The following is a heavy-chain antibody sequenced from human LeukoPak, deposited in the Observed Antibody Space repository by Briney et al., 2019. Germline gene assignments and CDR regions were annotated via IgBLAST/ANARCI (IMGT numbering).Heavy chain of an antibody. D-gene: IGHD3-9*01. Sequence: PSETLSLTCAVYGGSFSGYYWSWIRQPPGKGLEWIGEINHSGSTNYNPSLKSRVTISVDTSKNQFSLKLSSVTAADTAVYYCARGYYDILTGYYSPLFDYWGQGTLVTVSS. J-gene: IGHJ4*02. V-gene: IGHV4-34*01. CDR2: INHSGST. CDR3: ARGYYDILTGYYSPLFDY. CDR1: GGSFSGYY.